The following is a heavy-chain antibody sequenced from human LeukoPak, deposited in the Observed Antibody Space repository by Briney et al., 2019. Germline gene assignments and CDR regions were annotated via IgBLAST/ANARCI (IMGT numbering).Heavy chain of an antibody. CDR1: GYRFTNPL. CDR2: IDPRDSDT. CDR3: ARHVNGRSGQSRFDP. Sequence: GESLKISRKTPGYRFTNPLNSWVRQIPGEGLEWMGRIDPRDSDTNYSPPFQGHVTMSADKSISTAYLQWSSLKASDTAMYFCARHVNGRSGQSRFDPWGQGTLVTVSS. J-gene: IGHJ5*02. V-gene: IGHV5-10-1*01. D-gene: IGHD3-10*01.